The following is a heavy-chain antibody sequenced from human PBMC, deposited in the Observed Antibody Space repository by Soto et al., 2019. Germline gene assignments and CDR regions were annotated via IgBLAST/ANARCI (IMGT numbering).Heavy chain of an antibody. V-gene: IGHV3-48*01. CDR3: ARGAYLNWFDP. CDR2: ISSSSTTL. CDR1: GFTFSSYS. Sequence: EVQLVESGGGLVQPGGSLRLSCAASGFTFSSYSMNWVRQAPGKGLEWGSYISSSSTTLYYADSVKGRFTISRDNAKNSLYLQMNSLRAEDTAVYYCARGAYLNWFDPWGQGTLVTVSS. J-gene: IGHJ5*02.